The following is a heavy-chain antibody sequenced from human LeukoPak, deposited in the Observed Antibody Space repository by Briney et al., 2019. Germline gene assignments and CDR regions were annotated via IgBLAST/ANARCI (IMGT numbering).Heavy chain of an antibody. CDR3: ARHVVDTATHDAFDI. V-gene: IGHV1-2*04. Sequence: GASVKVSCKASGYTFTGYYMHWVRQAPGQGLEWMGWINPNSGGTNYAQKFQGWVTMTRDTSISTAYMELSRLSSVTAADTAVYYCARHVVDTATHDAFDIWGQGTMVTVSS. D-gene: IGHD5-18*01. CDR1: GYTFTGYY. CDR2: INPNSGGT. J-gene: IGHJ3*02.